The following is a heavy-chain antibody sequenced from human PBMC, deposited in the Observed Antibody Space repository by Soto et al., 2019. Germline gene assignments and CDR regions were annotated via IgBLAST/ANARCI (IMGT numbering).Heavy chain of an antibody. CDR2: LIPILGIA. J-gene: IGHJ4*02. CDR3: AREGAVVTSRPFDY. Sequence: QVQLVQSGAEVKKPGSSVKVSCKASGGTFSSYTISWVPQAPGQGLEWMGRLIPILGIANYAQKFQGRVTITADKSTSTAYMELSSLRSEDTAVYYCAREGAVVTSRPFDYWGQGTLVTVSS. CDR1: GGTFSSYT. D-gene: IGHD2-15*01. V-gene: IGHV1-69*08.